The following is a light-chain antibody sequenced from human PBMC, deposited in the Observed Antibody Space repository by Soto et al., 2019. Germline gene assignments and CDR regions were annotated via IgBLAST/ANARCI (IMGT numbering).Light chain of an antibody. Sequence: DIVLTQSPGTLSLSPGERATLSCRASQSVSSSYLAWYQQKPGQAPRLLIYGASSRATGIPDRFSGSGSGTDFTLTISRLEPEVFAVYYCQQYSSSSYTFGQGTKLEIK. CDR3: QQYSSSSYT. J-gene: IGKJ2*01. CDR1: QSVSSSY. V-gene: IGKV3-20*01. CDR2: GAS.